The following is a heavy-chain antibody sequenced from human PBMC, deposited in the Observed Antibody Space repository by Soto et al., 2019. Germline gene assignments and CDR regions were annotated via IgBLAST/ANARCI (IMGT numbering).Heavy chain of an antibody. J-gene: IGHJ4*02. Sequence: GGSLRLSCAASGFTFSSYAMHWVRQAPGKGLEWVAVISYDGSNKYYADSVKGRFTISRDNSKNTLYLQMNSLRAEDTAVYYCARGGQQLQTFDYWGQGTLVTVSS. CDR1: GFTFSSYA. V-gene: IGHV3-30-3*01. CDR2: ISYDGSNK. D-gene: IGHD6-13*01. CDR3: ARGGQQLQTFDY.